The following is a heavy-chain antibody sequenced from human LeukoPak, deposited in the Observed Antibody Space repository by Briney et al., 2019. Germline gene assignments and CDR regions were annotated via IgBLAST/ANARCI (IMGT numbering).Heavy chain of an antibody. CDR1: GFTFSAYV. CDR3: AREYQVSYSGYDY. Sequence: PGGSLRLSCAASGFTFSAYVMHWVRQAPGKGLDWVTLIQSDGSNEYYADSVKGRFTISRDNSKNTRYLQMNSLRAEDTAIYYCAREYQVSYSGYDYWVQRTLATVS. V-gene: IGHV3-30*19. CDR2: IQSDGSNE. J-gene: IGHJ4*02. D-gene: IGHD1-26*01.